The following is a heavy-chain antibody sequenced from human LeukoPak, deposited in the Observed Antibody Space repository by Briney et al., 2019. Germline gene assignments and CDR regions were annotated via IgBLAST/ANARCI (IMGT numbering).Heavy chain of an antibody. D-gene: IGHD6-13*01. CDR1: GGTFSSYA. V-gene: IGHV1-69*13. CDR3: ARETIAAAGLFDY. CDR2: IIPIFGTA. Sequence: SVKVSCKASGGTFSSYAISWVRQAPGQGLEWMGGIIPIFGTANYAQKFQGRVTITADESTSTAYMELSSLRSEDTAVYYCARETIAAAGLFDYWGQGTLVTVSS. J-gene: IGHJ4*02.